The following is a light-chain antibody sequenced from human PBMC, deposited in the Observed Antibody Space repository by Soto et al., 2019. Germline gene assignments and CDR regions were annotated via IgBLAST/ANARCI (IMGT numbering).Light chain of an antibody. Sequence: EIVLTQSPGTLSLSPGERATLSCRASQSVSVNSIAWYQQKGGQAPRLLIYAASTRATGLPDRFSGTRSGTDFKLTISRPETDDSAVYYCQQYGGSPLNLGPRTKVDIK. CDR2: AAS. CDR3: QQYGGSPLN. V-gene: IGKV3-20*01. J-gene: IGKJ3*01. CDR1: QSVSVNS.